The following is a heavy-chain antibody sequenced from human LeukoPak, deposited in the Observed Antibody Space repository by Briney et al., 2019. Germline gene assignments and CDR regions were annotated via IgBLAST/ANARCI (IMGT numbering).Heavy chain of an antibody. J-gene: IGHJ3*02. Sequence: GGSLRLSCAASGFTFTIYGMNWVRQAPGKGLEWVSGISGSDYTTYYADSVKGRFTISRDNAKNSLYLQMNSLSAEDTAVYYCARDLSYSSGWYTPDAFDIWGQGTMVTVSS. CDR1: GFTFTIYG. CDR2: ISGSDYTT. V-gene: IGHV3-21*01. CDR3: ARDLSYSSGWYTPDAFDI. D-gene: IGHD6-19*01.